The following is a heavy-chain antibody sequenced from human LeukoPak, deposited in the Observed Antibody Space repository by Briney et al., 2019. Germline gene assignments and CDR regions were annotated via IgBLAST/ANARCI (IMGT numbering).Heavy chain of an antibody. CDR3: ARGYYDILTGPFFAWFDP. D-gene: IGHD3-9*01. J-gene: IGHJ5*02. CDR2: IYYSGST. V-gene: IGHV4-39*01. CDR1: GGSISSSSYY. Sequence: SETLSLTCTVSGGSISSSSYYWGWIRQPPGKGLEWIGSIYYSGSTYYNPSLKSRVTISVDTSKNQFSLKLSSVTAADTAVYYCARGYYDILTGPFFAWFDPWGQGTLVTVSS.